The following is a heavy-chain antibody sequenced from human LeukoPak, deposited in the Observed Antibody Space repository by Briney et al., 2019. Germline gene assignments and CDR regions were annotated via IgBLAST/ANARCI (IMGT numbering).Heavy chain of an antibody. J-gene: IGHJ3*02. CDR3: ARGLSHGAFDI. CDR1: GYTFTTYD. V-gene: IGHV1-2*02. Sequence: GASVKVSCKASGYTFTTYDINWVRQAPGRGLEWMGWINPNSGDTTYAQEFQGRVTMTRDTSINTAYMELRTLRSDDTAIYYCARGLSHGAFDIWGQGTMVTVSS. CDR2: INPNSGDT. D-gene: IGHD2-21*02.